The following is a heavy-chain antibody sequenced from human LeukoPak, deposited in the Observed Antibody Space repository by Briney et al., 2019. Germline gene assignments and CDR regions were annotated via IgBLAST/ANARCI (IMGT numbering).Heavy chain of an antibody. J-gene: IGHJ5*02. CDR3: AREDYYYGSGSYYGFDP. Sequence: SRTLSLTCAISGDSVSSNSAAWNWIRQSPSRGLEWLGRTYYRSKWYNDYAVSVKSRITINPDTSKNQFSLQLNSVTPEDTAVYYCAREDYYYGSGSYYGFDPWGQGTLVTVSS. CDR1: GDSVSSNSAA. CDR2: TYYRSKWYN. D-gene: IGHD3-10*01. V-gene: IGHV6-1*01.